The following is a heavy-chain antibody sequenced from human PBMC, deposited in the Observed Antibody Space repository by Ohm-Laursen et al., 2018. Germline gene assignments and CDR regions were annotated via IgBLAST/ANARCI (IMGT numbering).Heavy chain of an antibody. CDR1: GYTFTGYY. CDR3: ARDTIRSAFDI. D-gene: IGHD2-2*02. V-gene: IGHV1-2*02. Sequence: ASVKVSCKASGYTFTGYYMHWVRQAPGQGLEWMGWINPNSGGTNYAQKFQGKVTMTRDTSIGTAYMELSRLRSDDTAVYYCARDTIRSAFDIWGQGTMVTVSS. J-gene: IGHJ3*02. CDR2: INPNSGGT.